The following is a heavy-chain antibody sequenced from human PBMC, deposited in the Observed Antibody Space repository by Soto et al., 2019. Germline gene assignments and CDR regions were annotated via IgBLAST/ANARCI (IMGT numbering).Heavy chain of an antibody. CDR2: ISYDGSNK. Sequence: QVQLVESGGGVVQPGRSLRLSCAASGFTFNNYAMHWVRQAPGKGLEWVALISYDGSNKYYADSVKGRFTISRDNSKNTLYLQMNSLRAEDTAVYYCARDPLWGTAMVLWYFDLWGRSTLVTVSS. J-gene: IGHJ2*01. CDR1: GFTFNNYA. D-gene: IGHD5-18*01. V-gene: IGHV3-30-3*01. CDR3: ARDPLWGTAMVLWYFDL.